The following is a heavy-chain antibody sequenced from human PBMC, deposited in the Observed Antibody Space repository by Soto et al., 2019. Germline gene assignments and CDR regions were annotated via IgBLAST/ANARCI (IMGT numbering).Heavy chain of an antibody. Sequence: SETLSLTCAVYGGSFNAYYWSWIRQPPGKGLEWIGEINHSGNTNYNSALKSRVTISVDTPKNQFSLNLTSVTAADTAVYYCARVVVGPTNLLDPWAQGTTVTVAS. J-gene: IGHJ5*02. D-gene: IGHD2-21*01. V-gene: IGHV4-34*01. CDR2: INHSGNT. CDR3: ARVVVGPTNLLDP. CDR1: GGSFNAYY.